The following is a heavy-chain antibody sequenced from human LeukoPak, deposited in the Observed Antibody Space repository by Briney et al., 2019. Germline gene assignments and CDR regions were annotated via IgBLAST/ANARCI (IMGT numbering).Heavy chain of an antibody. CDR2: ISSNGGST. D-gene: IGHD2-15*01. J-gene: IGHJ3*02. CDR3: VKSLGYCSGGGCLAFDI. V-gene: IGHV3-64D*06. Sequence: PGGSLRLSCSASGFTFCNYATHWVRQAPGKGLEYVSAISSNGGSTYYADSVRGRFTISRDNSKNTLYLQMSSMRAEDTAVYYCVKSLGYCSGGGCLAFDIWGQGTMVTVSS. CDR1: GFTFCNYA.